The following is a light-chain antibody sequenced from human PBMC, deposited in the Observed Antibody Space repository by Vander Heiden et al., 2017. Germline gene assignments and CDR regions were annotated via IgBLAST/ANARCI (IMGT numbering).Light chain of an antibody. CDR3: QQYYSSPWT. CDR2: CAS. CDR1: QSVLYSSNNKNY. J-gene: IGKJ1*01. V-gene: IGKV4-1*01. Sequence: DIVMTHSPDSLAVSLGERATINCKSSQSVLYSSNNKNYLAWYQQKPGQPPKLLIYCASTRDSGVPDRFSGSGSGTDFTLTISSLQAEDVAVYYCQQYYSSPWTFGQGTKVEIK.